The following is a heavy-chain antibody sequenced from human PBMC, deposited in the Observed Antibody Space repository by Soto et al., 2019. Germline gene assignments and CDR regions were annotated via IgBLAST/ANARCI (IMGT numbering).Heavy chain of an antibody. CDR2: ISGSGGST. V-gene: IGHV3-23*01. CDR3: ARVGTGTINWFDP. CDR1: GFTFSSYA. D-gene: IGHD1-1*01. Sequence: PVGSLRLSCAASGFTFSSYAMSWVRQAPGKGLEWVSAISGSGGSTYYADSVKGRFTISRDNSKNTLYLQMNSLRAEDTAVYYCARVGTGTINWFDPWGQGTLVTFSS. J-gene: IGHJ5*02.